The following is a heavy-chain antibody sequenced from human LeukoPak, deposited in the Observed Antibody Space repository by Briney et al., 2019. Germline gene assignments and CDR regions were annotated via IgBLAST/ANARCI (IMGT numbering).Heavy chain of an antibody. CDR2: IYYSGST. J-gene: IGHJ4*02. V-gene: IGHV4-61*01. D-gene: IGHD6-19*01. Sequence: SETLSLTCTVSGGSASSGSYYWSWIRQPPGKGLEWIGYIYYSGSTNYNPSLKSRVTISVDTSKNQFSLKLSSVTAADTAVYYCARYSSGWYYFDYWGQGTLVTVSS. CDR3: ARYSSGWYYFDY. CDR1: GGSASSGSYY.